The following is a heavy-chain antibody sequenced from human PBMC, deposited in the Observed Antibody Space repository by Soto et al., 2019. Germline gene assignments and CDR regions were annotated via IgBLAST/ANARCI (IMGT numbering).Heavy chain of an antibody. CDR3: TRAHSSSWTPHWFDP. D-gene: IGHD6-13*01. CDR1: GFTFGDYA. V-gene: IGHV3-49*04. Sequence: GGSLRLSCTASGFTFGDYAMSWVRQAPGKGLEWVGFIRSKAYGGTTEYAASVKGRFTISRDDSKSIAYLQMNSLKTEDTAVYYCTRAHSSSWTPHWFDPWGQGTPVTVSS. J-gene: IGHJ5*02. CDR2: IRSKAYGGTT.